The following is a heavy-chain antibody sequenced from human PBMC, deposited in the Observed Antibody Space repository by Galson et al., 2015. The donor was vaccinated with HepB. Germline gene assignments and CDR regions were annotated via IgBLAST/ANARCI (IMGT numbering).Heavy chain of an antibody. Sequence: SLRLSCAASGFTFDDYTMHWVRQAPGKGLEWVSGISWNRGTIGYADSVKGRFTISRDNAKNSLYLEMNSLRAEDTALYYCARDNYYDSGSYYYYGYWGQGTLVTVSS. CDR1: GFTFDDYT. J-gene: IGHJ4*02. V-gene: IGHV3-9*01. CDR3: ARDNYYDSGSYYYYGY. D-gene: IGHD3-22*01. CDR2: ISWNRGTI.